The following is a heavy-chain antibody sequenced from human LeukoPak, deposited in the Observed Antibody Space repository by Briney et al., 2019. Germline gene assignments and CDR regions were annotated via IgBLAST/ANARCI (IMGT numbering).Heavy chain of an antibody. CDR2: IYYSGST. V-gene: IGHV4-30-4*02. Sequence: SETLSLTCTVSGGSISSGDYYWSWIRQPPGKGLEWIGYIYYSGSTYYNPSLKSRVTISVDTSKNQFSLKLSSVTAADTAVYYCARAWLGYGGNAYWYFDLWGRGNLVTVSS. D-gene: IGHD4-23*01. J-gene: IGHJ2*01. CDR3: ARAWLGYGGNAYWYFDL. CDR1: GGSISSGDYY.